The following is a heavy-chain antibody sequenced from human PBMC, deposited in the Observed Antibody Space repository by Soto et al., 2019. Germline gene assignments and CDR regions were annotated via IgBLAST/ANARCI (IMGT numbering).Heavy chain of an antibody. CDR1: GGSFSGYY. CDR2: INHSGST. CDR3: ARLSTNGYYFDY. J-gene: IGHJ4*02. D-gene: IGHD2-8*01. Sequence: QVQLQQWGAGLLKPSETLSLTCAVYGGSFSGYYWSWIRQPPGKGLEWIGEINHSGSTNYNPSLKSRVPISVDTSKNQFSLKLSSVTAANTAVYYGARLSTNGYYFDYWGQGTLVTVSS. V-gene: IGHV4-34*01.